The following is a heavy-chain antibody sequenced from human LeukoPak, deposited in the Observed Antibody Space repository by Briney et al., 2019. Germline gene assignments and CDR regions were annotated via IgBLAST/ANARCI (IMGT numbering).Heavy chain of an antibody. D-gene: IGHD5-18*01. CDR2: IYHSGST. Sequence: SETLSLTCTVSGGSISSYYWSWIRQPPGKGLEWIGYIYHSGSTNYNPSLKSRVTISVDTSKNQFSLKLTSVTAADTAVYYCAREGATAMAPDYWGQGTLVTVSS. CDR3: AREGATAMAPDY. V-gene: IGHV4-59*01. CDR1: GGSISSYY. J-gene: IGHJ4*02.